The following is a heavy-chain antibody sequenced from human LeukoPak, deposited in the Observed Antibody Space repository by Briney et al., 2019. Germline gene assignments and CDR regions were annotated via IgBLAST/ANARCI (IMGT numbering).Heavy chain of an antibody. D-gene: IGHD4-23*01. CDR1: GAYISSYD. CDR3: ARGGVFHYGGNSVRKYYFDY. Sequence: SETLSLTCTVSGAYISSYDWSWIRQPPGKGLEWIGYIFYGGSTKYNSSLMSRVTISIDTPKNQFSLKLSSATAADTAVYYCARGGVFHYGGNSVRKYYFDYWGQGTLVTVSS. J-gene: IGHJ4*02. V-gene: IGHV4-59*01. CDR2: IFYGGST.